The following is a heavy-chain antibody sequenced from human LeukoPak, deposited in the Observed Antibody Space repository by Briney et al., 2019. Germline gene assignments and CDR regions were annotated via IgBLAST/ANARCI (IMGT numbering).Heavy chain of an antibody. J-gene: IGHJ4*02. V-gene: IGHV4-59*01. CDR1: GASISSYY. CDR2: IYYSGST. CDR3: ARDLGRKVFDY. Sequence: TSETLSLTSTVSGASISSYYWSWIRQPPGKGLEWIGYIYYSGSTNYNPSLKSRVTISVDTSKNQFSLKLSSVTAADTAVYYCARDLGRKVFDYWGQGTLVTVSS.